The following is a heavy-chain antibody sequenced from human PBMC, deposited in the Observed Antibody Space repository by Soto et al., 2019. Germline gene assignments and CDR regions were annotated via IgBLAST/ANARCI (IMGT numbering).Heavy chain of an antibody. CDR1: GDYISTYY. D-gene: IGHD1-26*01. J-gene: IGHJ4*02. CDR2: IFSSGSA. CDR3: ARGTTYSGSPKLDD. V-gene: IGHV4-59*01. Sequence: SSETLSLAGTVSGDYISTYYWSFIRQPPGKGLEWLGNIFSSGSANYNPSLKSRVTISVDTSKNQFSLKLKSVTAADTAVYYCARGTTYSGSPKLDDWGPGTLVTVSS.